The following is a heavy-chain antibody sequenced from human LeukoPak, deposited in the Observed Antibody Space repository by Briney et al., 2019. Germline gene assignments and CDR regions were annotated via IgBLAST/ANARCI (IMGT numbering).Heavy chain of an antibody. CDR2: IYYSGST. J-gene: IGHJ5*02. Sequence: SETLSLACTVSGGSISSYYWSWIRQPPGKGLEWIGCIYYSGSTNYNPSLKSRVTVSVDTSKNQFSLKLSSVTAADTAVYYCASGGPWYNWFDPWGQGTLVTVSS. D-gene: IGHD1-26*01. CDR1: GGSISSYY. V-gene: IGHV4-59*01. CDR3: ASGGPWYNWFDP.